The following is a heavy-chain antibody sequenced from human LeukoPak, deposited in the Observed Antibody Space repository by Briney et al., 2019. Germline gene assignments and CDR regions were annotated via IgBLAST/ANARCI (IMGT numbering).Heavy chain of an antibody. CDR2: IIPILGIA. CDR3: ARADPYYYDSSGYYVDY. Sequence: GASVKVSCKASGGTFSSYAISWVRQAPGQGLEWMGRIIPILGIANYAQKFQGRVTITADKSTSTAYMELSSLRSEDTAVYYCARADPYYYDSSGYYVDYWGQGTLVTVSS. J-gene: IGHJ4*02. V-gene: IGHV1-69*04. CDR1: GGTFSSYA. D-gene: IGHD3-22*01.